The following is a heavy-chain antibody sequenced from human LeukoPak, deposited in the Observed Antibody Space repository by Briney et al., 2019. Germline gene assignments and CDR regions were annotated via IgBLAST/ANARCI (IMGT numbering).Heavy chain of an antibody. Sequence: SETLSLTCTVSGASITSSNYYWGWIRQPPGKGLEWIGEINNSGSTDYNPSLKSRVTISVDTSKNQFSLKLSSVTAADTAVYYCARAPLYGGNFGGHLDYWGQGTLVTVSS. J-gene: IGHJ4*02. V-gene: IGHV4-39*07. CDR1: GASITSSNYY. CDR2: INNSGST. CDR3: ARAPLYGGNFGGHLDY. D-gene: IGHD4-23*01.